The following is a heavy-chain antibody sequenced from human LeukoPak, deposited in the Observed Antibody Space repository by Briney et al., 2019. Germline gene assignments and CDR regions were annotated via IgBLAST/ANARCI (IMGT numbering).Heavy chain of an antibody. CDR1: GFTFNNYA. CDR2: ISYDGSNK. CDR3: ARVDGHSSGYRPFDY. D-gene: IGHD3-22*01. V-gene: IGHV3-30*04. Sequence: GRSLRLSCAASGFTFNNYAMNWVRQAPGKGLEWVAVISYDGSNKYYADPVKGRFTISRDNSKNTVYVQMNSLRAEGTAVYYCARVDGHSSGYRPFDYWGQGTLVTVSS. J-gene: IGHJ4*02.